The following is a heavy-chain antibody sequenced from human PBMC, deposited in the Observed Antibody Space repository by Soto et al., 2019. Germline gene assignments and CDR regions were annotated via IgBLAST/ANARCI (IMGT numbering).Heavy chain of an antibody. CDR3: ARVPAP. Sequence: SETLSRTCAVSGCSISSGGYSWSWIRQPPGKGLEWIGYIYHSGSTYYNPSLKSRVTISVDRSKNQFSLKLSSVTAADTAVYYCARVPAPWGQGTLVTVSS. CDR1: GCSISSGGYS. V-gene: IGHV4-30-2*01. CDR2: IYHSGST. J-gene: IGHJ4*02.